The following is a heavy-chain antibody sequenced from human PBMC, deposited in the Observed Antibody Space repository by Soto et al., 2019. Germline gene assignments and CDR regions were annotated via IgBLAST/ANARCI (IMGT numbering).Heavy chain of an antibody. CDR1: GGTFSSYA. J-gene: IGHJ5*02. V-gene: IGHV1-69*13. Sequence: GPSVKVSCKPSGGTFSSYAISWVRQAPGQGLEWMGGIIPIFGTANYAQKFQGRVTITADESTSTAYMELSSLRSEDTAVYYCARVSWIQLSQWGWFDPWGQGTLVTVSS. CDR2: IIPIFGTA. CDR3: ARVSWIQLSQWGWFDP. D-gene: IGHD5-18*01.